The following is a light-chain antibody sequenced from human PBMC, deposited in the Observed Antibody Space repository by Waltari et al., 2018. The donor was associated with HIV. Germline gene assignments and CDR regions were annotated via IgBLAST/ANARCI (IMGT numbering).Light chain of an antibody. CDR3: QQYYSTPLT. CDR2: WAS. J-gene: IGKJ4*01. CDR1: QSVLYSSNNKNY. V-gene: IGKV4-1*01. Sequence: DIVMTKYPDSLAASLGERATINCKSSQSVLYSSNNKNYLAWYQQKPGQPPKLLISWASTRESGVPDRFSGSGSGTDFTLTISSLQAEDVAVYYCQQYYSTPLTFGGGTKVEIE.